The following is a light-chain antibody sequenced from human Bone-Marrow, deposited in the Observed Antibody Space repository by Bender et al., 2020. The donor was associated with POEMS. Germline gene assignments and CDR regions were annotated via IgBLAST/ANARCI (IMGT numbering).Light chain of an antibody. V-gene: IGLV2-14*02. Sequence: QSALAQPASVSGSPGQSITISCAGTSSDIGSNNLISWYQQYPGKAPKLMIYEGSQRPSGVSYRFSGSLSGNTASLTISGLQAEDEADYYCSSYATSSSPVLFGGGTKLTVL. CDR3: SSYATSSSPVL. CDR1: SSDIGSNNL. J-gene: IGLJ2*01. CDR2: EGS.